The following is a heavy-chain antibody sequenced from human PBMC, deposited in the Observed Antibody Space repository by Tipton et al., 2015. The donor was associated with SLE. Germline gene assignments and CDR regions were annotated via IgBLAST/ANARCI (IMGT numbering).Heavy chain of an antibody. CDR2: IKYDGSAE. CDR3: AKNYLAPSAFDI. CDR1: GFTFSDYW. V-gene: IGHV3-7*03. J-gene: IGHJ3*02. D-gene: IGHD3-10*01. Sequence: SLRLSCAASGFTFSDYWMNWVRQAPGKGLEWVANIKYDGSAEYYVDSVEGRFTISRDNARNSLYLQMIGLRAEDTAVYYCAKNYLAPSAFDIWGQGTMVTVSS.